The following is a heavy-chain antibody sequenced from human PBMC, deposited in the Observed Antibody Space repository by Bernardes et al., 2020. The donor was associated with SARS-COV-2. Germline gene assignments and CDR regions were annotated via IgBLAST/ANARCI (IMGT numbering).Heavy chain of an antibody. CDR1: GFPFSNYA. Sequence: GSLRLSCAASGFPFSNYAMSWVRQAPGKGLAWVSGISGSGGDTYYADSVKGRFTISRDNSKNTLYLQMNSLRAEDTAVYYCAKGLRTVSSYFDYWGQGTLVTVSS. CDR2: ISGSGGDT. D-gene: IGHD4-4*01. CDR3: AKGLRTVSSYFDY. V-gene: IGHV3-23*01. J-gene: IGHJ4*02.